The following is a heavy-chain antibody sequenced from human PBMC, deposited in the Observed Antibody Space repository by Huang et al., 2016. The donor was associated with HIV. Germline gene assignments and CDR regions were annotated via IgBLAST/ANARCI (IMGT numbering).Heavy chain of an antibody. CDR3: ARPRMTATSSDSTWSFFDS. Sequence: QVQLQQWGAGLLKPSGALSLKCAVYGGSLSDQYWTWIRLSPGKRLGSSGQLNHLGHSTYNPSLRSRVHIPVDISKNQCSLNLTSLTAADTSVYYCARPRMTATSSDSTWSFFDSWGQGTLVIVSS. D-gene: IGHD2-21*02. CDR1: GGSLSDQY. V-gene: IGHV4-34*02. J-gene: IGHJ4*02. CDR2: LNHLGHS.